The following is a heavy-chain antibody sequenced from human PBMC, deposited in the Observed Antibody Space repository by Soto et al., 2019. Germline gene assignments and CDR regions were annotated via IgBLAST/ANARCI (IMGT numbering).Heavy chain of an antibody. Sequence: ASVKVSCKASGYTFTSYGISWVRQAPGQGLEWMGWISAYNGNTNYAQKLQGRVTMTTDTSTSTAYMELRSLRSDDTAVYYCARVAYYDILTGYPRPIIDYYYYGMDVWGQGTTVTVSS. V-gene: IGHV1-18*01. CDR2: ISAYNGNT. CDR1: GYTFTSYG. CDR3: ARVAYYDILTGYPRPIIDYYYYGMDV. D-gene: IGHD3-9*01. J-gene: IGHJ6*02.